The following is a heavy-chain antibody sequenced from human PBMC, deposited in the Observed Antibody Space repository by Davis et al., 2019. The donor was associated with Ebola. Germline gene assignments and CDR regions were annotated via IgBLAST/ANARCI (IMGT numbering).Heavy chain of an antibody. V-gene: IGHV3-23*01. D-gene: IGHD2-2*01. J-gene: IGHJ6*02. CDR2: ISGSGGST. Sequence: PGGSLRLSCAASGFTFSSYAMSWVRQAPGKGLEWVSGISGSGGSTYYADSVKGRFTISRDNSKNTLYLQMNSLRAEDTAVYYCAKGGDIVVVPAAISLGDYYYYGMDVWGQGTTVTVSS. CDR1: GFTFSSYA. CDR3: AKGGDIVVVPAAISLGDYYYYGMDV.